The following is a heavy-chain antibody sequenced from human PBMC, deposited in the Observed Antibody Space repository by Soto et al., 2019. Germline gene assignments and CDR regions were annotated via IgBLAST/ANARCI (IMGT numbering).Heavy chain of an antibody. CDR2: INPNSGGT. CDR1: GYTFTGYD. V-gene: IGHV1-2*02. D-gene: IGHD3-22*01. Sequence: ASVEVSCKASGYTFTGYDMHWVLQAPGQGLEWMGWINPNSGGTNYAQKFQGRVTMTRDTSISTAYMELSRLRSDDTAVYYCARSYYDSSGYTYNWFDPWGQGTLVTVSS. CDR3: ARSYYDSSGYTYNWFDP. J-gene: IGHJ5*02.